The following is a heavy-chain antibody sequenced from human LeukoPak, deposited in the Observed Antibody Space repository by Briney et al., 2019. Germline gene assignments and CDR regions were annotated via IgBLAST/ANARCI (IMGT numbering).Heavy chain of an antibody. CDR2: INHSGST. D-gene: IGHD6-13*01. J-gene: IGHJ6*03. V-gene: IGHV4-34*01. CDR1: GGSFSGYY. CDR3: ARGSPGTAAGTRYYYYYMDV. Sequence: SETLSLTCAVYGGSFSGYYWSWIRQPPGKGLEWIGEINHSGSTNYNPSLKSRVTISVDASKNQFSLKLSSVTAADTAVYYCARGSPGTAAGTRYYYYYMDVWGKGTTVTVSS.